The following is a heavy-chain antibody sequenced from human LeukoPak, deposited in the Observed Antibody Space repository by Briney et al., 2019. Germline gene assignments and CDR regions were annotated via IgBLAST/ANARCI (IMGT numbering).Heavy chain of an antibody. D-gene: IGHD3-16*01. Sequence: GGSLRLSCGVSGFSIGNYGMHWIRQAPDKGLEWVAMISHDGGAKYYGDSVKGRLTISRDNSDNTLYLQMNSPRVEDTAVYYCARDWGSSGWYNWFDPWGQGILVTVSS. J-gene: IGHJ5*02. CDR1: GFSIGNYG. CDR2: ISHDGGAK. CDR3: ARDWGSSGWYNWFDP. V-gene: IGHV3-30*03.